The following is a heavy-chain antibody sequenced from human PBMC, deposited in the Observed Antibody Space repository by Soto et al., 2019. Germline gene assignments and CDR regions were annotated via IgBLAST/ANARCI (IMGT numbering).Heavy chain of an antibody. Sequence: QVQLQESGPGLVKPSQTLSLTCTVSGGSISSGDYYWSWIRQPPGQGLEWIGYSYYSGSTYYNPSLKSRTSISLDTSKNQFSLRLSFVTAADTAVYYCATAVYDRSAGCSNWFDPWGQGTLVTVSS. CDR2: SYYSGST. V-gene: IGHV4-30-4*01. CDR1: GGSISSGDYY. CDR3: ATAVYDRSAGCSNWFDP. J-gene: IGHJ5*02. D-gene: IGHD3-22*01.